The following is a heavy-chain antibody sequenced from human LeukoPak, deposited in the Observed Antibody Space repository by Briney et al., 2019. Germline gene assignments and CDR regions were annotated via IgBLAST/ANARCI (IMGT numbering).Heavy chain of an antibody. J-gene: IGHJ5*02. D-gene: IGHD3-9*01. CDR2: ISAYNGNT. Sequence: GTSVKVSCKASGYTFTSYGISWVRQAPGQGLEWMGWISAYNGNTNYAQKLQGRVTMTTDTSTSTAYRELSSLRSEDTAVYYCARDRHYDILTGYERRWFDPWGQGTLVTVSS. CDR1: GYTFTSYG. V-gene: IGHV1-18*01. CDR3: ARDRHYDILTGYERRWFDP.